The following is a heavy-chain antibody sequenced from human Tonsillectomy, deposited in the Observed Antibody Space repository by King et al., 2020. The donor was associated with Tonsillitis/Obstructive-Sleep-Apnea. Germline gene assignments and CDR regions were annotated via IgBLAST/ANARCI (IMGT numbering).Heavy chain of an antibody. J-gene: IGHJ6*03. Sequence: VQLVESGGGLVKPGGSLRLSCAASGFTFSDYSMSWIRQAPGKGLEWVSYSSSSSSDTNYADPVKGRFTITRYNAKNSLYLQMNSLRAEDTAVYYCARDPYYYYIDVWGKGTTVTVSS. CDR1: GFTFSDYS. CDR3: ARDPYYYYIDV. V-gene: IGHV3-11*05. CDR2: SSSSSSDT.